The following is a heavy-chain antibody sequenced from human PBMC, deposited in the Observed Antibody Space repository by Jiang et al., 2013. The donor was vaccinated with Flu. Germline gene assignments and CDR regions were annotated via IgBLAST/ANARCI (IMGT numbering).Heavy chain of an antibody. CDR3: ARESPGEWLRLGYLYFYGMDV. V-gene: IGHV6-1*01. J-gene: IGHJ6*02. CDR1: GDSVSSNSAA. D-gene: IGHD3-3*01. CDR2: TYFKSKWYN. Sequence: QTLSLTCAISGDSVSSNSAAWNWIRQSPSRGLEWLGRTYFKSKWYNDYALSVKSRISINADTSRNQFSLQLNSVTPEDTAAYYCARESPGEWLRLGYLYFYGMDVWGQGTTVSVSS.